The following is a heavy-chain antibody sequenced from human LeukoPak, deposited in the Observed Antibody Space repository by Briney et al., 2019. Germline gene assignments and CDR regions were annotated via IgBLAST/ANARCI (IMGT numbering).Heavy chain of an antibody. V-gene: IGHV1-3*01. CDR2: TNAGNGNT. CDR1: GYSFTNHA. J-gene: IGHJ4*02. D-gene: IGHD4-17*01. Sequence: ASVKVSCKASGYSFTNHAMHWVRQAPGQRLEWMGWTNAGNGNTKYSQKFQGRVTITRDTSASTAYMELSSLRSEDTAVYYCARVTTVTFFDYWGQGTLVTVSS. CDR3: ARVTTVTFFDY.